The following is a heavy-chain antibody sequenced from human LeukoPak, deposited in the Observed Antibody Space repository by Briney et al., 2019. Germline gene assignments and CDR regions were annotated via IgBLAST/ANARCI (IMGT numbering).Heavy chain of an antibody. V-gene: IGHV3-7*01. J-gene: IGHJ4*02. CDR3: ARATTIAPETLDS. D-gene: IGHD4-11*01. CDR1: GFTFSTYW. CDR2: ISQDGSQK. Sequence: GGSLRLSCAASGFTFSTYWMTWVRQAPGKGLEWVAHISQDGSQKSYVDSARGRFTISRDNAKNSLYLQTNSLRVEDTAVYYCARATTIAPETLDSWGQGTLVTVSS.